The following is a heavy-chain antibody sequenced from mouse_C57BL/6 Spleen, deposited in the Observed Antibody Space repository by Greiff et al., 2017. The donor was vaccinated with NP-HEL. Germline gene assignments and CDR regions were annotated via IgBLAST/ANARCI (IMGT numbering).Heavy chain of an antibody. D-gene: IGHD1-1*01. J-gene: IGHJ1*03. CDR1: GYTFTSYW. V-gene: IGHV1-7*01. CDR2: INPSSGYT. Sequence: LVESGAELAKPGASVKLSCKASGYTFTSYWMHWVKQRPGQGLEWIGYINPSSGYTKYNQKFKDKATLTADKSSSTAYMQLSSLTYEDSAVYYCARWYYGSSYGGYFDVWGTGTTVTVSS. CDR3: ARWYYGSSYGGYFDV.